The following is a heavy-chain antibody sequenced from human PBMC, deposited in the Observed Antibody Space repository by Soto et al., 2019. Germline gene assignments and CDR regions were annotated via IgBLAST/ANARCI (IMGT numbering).Heavy chain of an antibody. D-gene: IGHD6-6*01. CDR1: GYSFTSYW. CDR2: IDPSDSYT. Sequence: GESLKISCKGSGYSFTSYWISWVRQMPGKGLEWMGRIDPSDSYTNYSPSFQGHVTISADKSISTAYLQWSSLKASDTAMYYCARGRRYSSSPYYYYGMDVWGQGTTVTVSS. CDR3: ARGRRYSSSPYYYYGMDV. J-gene: IGHJ6*02. V-gene: IGHV5-10-1*01.